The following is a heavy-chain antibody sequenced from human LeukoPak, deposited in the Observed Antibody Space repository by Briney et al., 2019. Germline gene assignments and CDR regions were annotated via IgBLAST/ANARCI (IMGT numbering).Heavy chain of an antibody. J-gene: IGHJ6*02. CDR2: IWYDGSNK. CDR3: ARDGSSSSWYDYYYYGMDV. D-gene: IGHD6-13*01. CDR1: GFTFSSYG. Sequence: GGSLRLSCAASGFTFSSYGMHWVRQAPGKGLEWVAVIWYDGSNKYYADSVKGRFTTSRDNSKNTLYLQMNSLRAEDTAVYYCARDGSSSSWYDYYYYGMDVWGQGTTVTVSS. V-gene: IGHV3-33*01.